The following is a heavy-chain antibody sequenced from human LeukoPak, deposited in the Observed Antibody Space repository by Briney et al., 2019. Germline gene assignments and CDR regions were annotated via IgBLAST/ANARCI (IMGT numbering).Heavy chain of an antibody. CDR3: ARGMDTAMVTTYYYYYMDV. V-gene: IGHV1-8*01. Sequence: ASVKVSCKASGYTFTSYDINWVRQATGQGLEWMGWMNPNSGNIGYAQKFQGRVTMTRNTSISTAYMELSSLRSEDTAVYYCARGMDTAMVTTYYYYYMDVWGKGTTVTVSS. D-gene: IGHD5-18*01. CDR2: MNPNSGNI. J-gene: IGHJ6*03. CDR1: GYTFTSYD.